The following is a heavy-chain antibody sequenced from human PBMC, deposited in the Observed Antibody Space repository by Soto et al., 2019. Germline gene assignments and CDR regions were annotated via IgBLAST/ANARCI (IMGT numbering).Heavy chain of an antibody. CDR3: AGSGIATLDFDY. CDR1: GGSISSSSYY. D-gene: IGHD6-13*01. CDR2: IYYSGST. V-gene: IGHV4-39*01. J-gene: IGHJ4*02. Sequence: SETLSLTCTVSGGSISSSSYYWGWIPQPPGKGLEWIGSIYYSGSTYYNPSLKSRVTISVDTSKNQFSLKLSSVTAADTAVYYCAGSGIATLDFDYWGQGTLVNV.